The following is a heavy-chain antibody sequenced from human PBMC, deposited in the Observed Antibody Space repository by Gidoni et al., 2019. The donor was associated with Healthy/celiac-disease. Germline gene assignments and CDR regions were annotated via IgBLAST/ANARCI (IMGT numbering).Heavy chain of an antibody. D-gene: IGHD2-2*01. CDR3: ARELVPAAAMGMDV. J-gene: IGHJ6*02. CDR2: IAYDGSNK. Sequence: QVQLVESGGGVVQPGRSLRLPCAASGFTFRSYAMHGVRQDPGKGLGWVAVIAYDGSNKYYADSVKGRFTISRDNSKNTLYLQMNSLRAEDTAVYYCARELVPAAAMGMDVWGQGTTVTVSS. V-gene: IGHV3-30-3*01. CDR1: GFTFRSYA.